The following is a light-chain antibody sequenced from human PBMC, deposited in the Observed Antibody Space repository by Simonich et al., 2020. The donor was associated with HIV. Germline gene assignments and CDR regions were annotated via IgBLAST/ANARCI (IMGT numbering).Light chain of an antibody. CDR3: QTWGTGIRVV. J-gene: IGLJ2*01. V-gene: IGLV4-69*01. Sequence: QLVLTQSPSASASLGASVKLTCTLSTGHSYYAIAWHQQQPEKGPRYLMKLTSDGSHIKGDGIPDRFSGSSSGAERYLIISSLQSEDEADYYCQTWGTGIRVVFGGGTKLTVL. CDR2: LTSDGSH. CDR1: TGHSYYA.